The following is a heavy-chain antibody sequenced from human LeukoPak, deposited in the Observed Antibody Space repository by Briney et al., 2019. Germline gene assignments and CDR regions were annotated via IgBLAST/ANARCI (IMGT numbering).Heavy chain of an antibody. CDR3: ARDKAYYDFWSGYLNWFDP. D-gene: IGHD3-3*01. J-gene: IGHJ5*02. Sequence: ASVKVSCKASGYTFTSYGISWVRQAPGQGLEWMGGIIPIFGTANYAQKFQGRVTITADESTSTAYMELSSLRSEDTAVYYCARDKAYYDFWSGYLNWFDPWGQGALVTVSS. V-gene: IGHV1-69*13. CDR2: IIPIFGTA. CDR1: GYTFTSYG.